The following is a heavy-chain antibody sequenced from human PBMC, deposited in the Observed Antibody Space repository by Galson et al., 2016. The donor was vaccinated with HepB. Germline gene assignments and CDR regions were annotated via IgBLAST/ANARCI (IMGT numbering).Heavy chain of an antibody. CDR3: AKGSLSAGYSYYMDV. J-gene: IGHJ6*03. Sequence: SLRLSCAASEFTFSKYAMTWVRQAPGKGLQWVSAISGSGSTTYYADSVKGRFTISRDNSNNTLYLQMSSLRAEDTAVYYWAKGSLSAGYSYYMDVWGKGTTVTVSS. CDR2: ISGSGSTT. D-gene: IGHD6-13*01. V-gene: IGHV3-23*01. CDR1: EFTFSKYA.